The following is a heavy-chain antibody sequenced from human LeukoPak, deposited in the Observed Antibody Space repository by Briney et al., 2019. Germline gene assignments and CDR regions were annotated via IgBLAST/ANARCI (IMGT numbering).Heavy chain of an antibody. Sequence: GGSLRLSCAASGFTFSSYAMHWVRQAPGKGLEWVAVISYDGSNKYYADSVKGRFTISRHNSKNTLYLQMNSLRAEDTAVYYCARDRSHTYYYDSSEPAGMDVWGQGTTVTVSS. CDR2: ISYDGSNK. J-gene: IGHJ6*02. V-gene: IGHV3-30*14. D-gene: IGHD3-22*01. CDR1: GFTFSSYA. CDR3: ARDRSHTYYYDSSEPAGMDV.